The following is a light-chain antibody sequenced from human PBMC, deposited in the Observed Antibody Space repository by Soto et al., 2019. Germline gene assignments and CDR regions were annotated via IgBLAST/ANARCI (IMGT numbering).Light chain of an antibody. J-gene: IGLJ1*01. CDR2: EVR. CDR1: SSDVGGYNH. CDR3: SSYASSSSYA. Sequence: QSALTQPASVSGSPGQSITISCTGTSSDVGGYNHVSWYQQHPGKAPKLIIFEVRNRPSGVSDRFSASKSGNTASLTISGLQTEDEAVYYCSSYASSSSYALGTGTKVTVL. V-gene: IGLV2-14*01.